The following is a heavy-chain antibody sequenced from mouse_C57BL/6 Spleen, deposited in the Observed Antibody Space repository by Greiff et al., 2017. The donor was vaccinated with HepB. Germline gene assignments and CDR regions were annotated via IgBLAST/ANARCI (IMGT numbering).Heavy chain of an antibody. J-gene: IGHJ3*01. V-gene: IGHV1-69*01. D-gene: IGHD2-4*01. CDR3: ARGEDYDYAFAY. CDR2: IDPSDSYT. Sequence: VQLQQPGAELVMPGASAKLSCKASGYTFTSYWMHWVKQRPGQGLEWIGEIDPSDSYTNYNQKFKGKSTLTVDKSSSTAYMQLSSLTSEDSAVYYCARGEDYDYAFAYWGQGTLVTVSA. CDR1: GYTFTSYW.